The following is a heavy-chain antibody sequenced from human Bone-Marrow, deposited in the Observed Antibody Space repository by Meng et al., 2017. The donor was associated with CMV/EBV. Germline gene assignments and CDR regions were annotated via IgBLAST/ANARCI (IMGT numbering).Heavy chain of an antibody. CDR2: INHSGST. J-gene: IGHJ3*02. V-gene: IGHV4-34*01. Sequence: SETLSLTCAVYGGSFSGYYWSWIRQPPGKGLEWIGEINHSGSTNYNPSLKSRVTISVDTSKNQFSLKLSSVTAADTAVYYCASSPREAQIWGQGTMVTVSS. CDR1: GGSFSGYY. CDR3: ASSPREAQI.